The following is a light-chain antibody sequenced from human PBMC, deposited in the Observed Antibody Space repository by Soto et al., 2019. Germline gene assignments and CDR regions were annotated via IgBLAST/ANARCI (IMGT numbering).Light chain of an antibody. J-gene: IGLJ2*01. CDR1: TGAVTSSHY. V-gene: IGLV7-46*01. CDR2: DTS. Sequence: QAVVTQEPSLTVSPGGTVTLTCGSDTGAVTSSHYPYWFQQKPGQAPKTLIYDTSNKHSWTPARFSGSILGGKAALTLSGAQPEDEAEYYCLLTFDGPRVFGGGTQLTVL. CDR3: LLTFDGPRV.